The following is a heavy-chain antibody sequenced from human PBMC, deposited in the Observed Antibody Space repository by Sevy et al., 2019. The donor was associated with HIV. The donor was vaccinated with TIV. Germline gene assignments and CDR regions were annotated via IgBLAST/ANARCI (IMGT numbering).Heavy chain of an antibody. CDR1: GDSIISTSFY. D-gene: IGHD2-8*01. V-gene: IGHV4-39*01. Sequence: SETLSLTCNVSGDSIISTSFYWAWIRQPPGKGLEWIASMSSSGSKYYSPSLKTRTTISVDTSKNQFSLNLGPVTAADTAIYYCARHPHGRLTYATGRYYFDPWDLGTVVTVSS. CDR3: ARHPHGRLTYATGRYYFDP. J-gene: IGHJ4*02. CDR2: MSSSGSK.